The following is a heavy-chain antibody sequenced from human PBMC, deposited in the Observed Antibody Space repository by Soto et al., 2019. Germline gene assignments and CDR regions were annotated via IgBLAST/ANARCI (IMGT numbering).Heavy chain of an antibody. D-gene: IGHD1-26*01. V-gene: IGHV3-7*01. Sequence: VQMVESGGGLVQPGGALRLSCAASGFTFSNYFMTWVRQAPGKGLEWVANIKEDGSEKHYVDSVKGRFTISRDNAKNSLYLQMNSLRAEDTAVYYCARTNSGSYFERDYWGQGTLVTVSS. J-gene: IGHJ4*02. CDR1: GFTFSNYF. CDR3: ARTNSGSYFERDY. CDR2: IKEDGSEK.